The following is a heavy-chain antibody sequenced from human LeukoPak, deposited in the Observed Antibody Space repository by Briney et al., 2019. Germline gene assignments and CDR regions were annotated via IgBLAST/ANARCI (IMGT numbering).Heavy chain of an antibody. CDR1: GFTFNDYY. CDR2: ISSTGTYT. V-gene: IGHV3-11*06. J-gene: IGHJ6*02. CDR3: ARDQYYDFWSGYYSNGMDV. D-gene: IGHD3-3*01. Sequence: PGGSLRLSCAASGFTFNDYYMTWIRQAPGKGLEWVSYISSTGTYTNYADSVKGRFTISRDNAKNTLYLQMNSLRAEDTAVYYCARDQYYDFWSGYYSNGMDVWGQGTTVTVSS.